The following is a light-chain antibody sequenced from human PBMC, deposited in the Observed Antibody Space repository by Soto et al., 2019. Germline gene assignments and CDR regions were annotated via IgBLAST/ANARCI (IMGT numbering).Light chain of an antibody. CDR2: GAS. Sequence: EIVLTQSPGTLSLSPGERATLSCRASQSVSSSYLAWYQQKPGQAPRLLIYGASSRATGIPDRFSGSGSGTDFTLIISRLEXEDFAVYYCQQYGSSPMTFGQGTKVEIK. J-gene: IGKJ1*01. CDR1: QSVSSSY. V-gene: IGKV3-20*01. CDR3: QQYGSSPMT.